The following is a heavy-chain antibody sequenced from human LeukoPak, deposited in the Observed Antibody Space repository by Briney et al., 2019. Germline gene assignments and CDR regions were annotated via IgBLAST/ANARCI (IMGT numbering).Heavy chain of an antibody. J-gene: IGHJ4*02. D-gene: IGHD3-10*01. V-gene: IGHV4-61*02. CDR3: ARGRLARGHYFGY. CDR2: IYTSGST. Sequence: SETLSLTCTVSGGSISSGSYYWSWIRQPAGKGLEWIGRIYTSGSTNYNPSLKSRVTISVDTSKNQFSLKLSSVTAADTAVYYCARGRLARGHYFGYWGQGTLVTVSS. CDR1: GGSISSGSYY.